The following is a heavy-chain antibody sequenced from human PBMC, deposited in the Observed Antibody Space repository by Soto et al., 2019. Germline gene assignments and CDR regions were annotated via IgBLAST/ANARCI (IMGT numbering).Heavy chain of an antibody. V-gene: IGHV4-31*03. D-gene: IGHD4-17*01. CDR1: GGSISSGGYY. CDR2: IYYSGST. Sequence: QVQLQKSGPGLVKPSQTLSLTCTVSGGSISSGGYYWSWIRQHPGKGLEWIGYIYYSGSTYYNPSLKSRDTISVDTSKNQFSLKLSSVTAADTAVYYCARDYGDYYYYGMDVWGQGTTVTVSS. CDR3: ARDYGDYYYYGMDV. J-gene: IGHJ6*02.